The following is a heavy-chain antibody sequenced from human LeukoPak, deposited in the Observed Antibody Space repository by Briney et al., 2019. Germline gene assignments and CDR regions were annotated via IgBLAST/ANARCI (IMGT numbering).Heavy chain of an antibody. D-gene: IGHD2-2*02. J-gene: IGHJ5*02. Sequence: SETLSLTCAVSGYSTSSGYYWGWIRPPPGKGLEWIGIIYHSGSTYYNPSLKSRVTISGDTSKNQFSLKLSSVTAADTAVYYCARHYCSSTSCYTLGWFDPWGQGTLVTVSS. CDR2: IYHSGST. CDR3: ARHYCSSTSCYTLGWFDP. V-gene: IGHV4-38-2*01. CDR1: GYSTSSGYY.